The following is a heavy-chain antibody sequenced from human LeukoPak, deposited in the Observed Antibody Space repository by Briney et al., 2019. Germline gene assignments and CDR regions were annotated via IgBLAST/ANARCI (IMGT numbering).Heavy chain of an antibody. J-gene: IGHJ4*02. V-gene: IGHV3-9*01. CDR2: ISWNSGSI. CDR1: GFTFDDYA. D-gene: IGHD3-10*01. Sequence: GGSLRLSCAASGFTFDDYATHWVRQAPGKGLEWVSGISWNSGSIGYADSVKGRFTISRDNAKNSLYLQMNSLRAEDTALYYCAKDENYYYGSGSYPDYWGQGTLVTVSS. CDR3: AKDENYYYGSGSYPDY.